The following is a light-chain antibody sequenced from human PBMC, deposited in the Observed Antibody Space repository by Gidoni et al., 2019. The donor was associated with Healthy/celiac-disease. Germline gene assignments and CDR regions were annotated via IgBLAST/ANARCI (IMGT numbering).Light chain of an antibody. Sequence: EIVMTQSPATLSGSPGERATLSCRASQSVSSNLAWYQQKPGQAPRLLIYGASNRATGIPARFSGSGSGTEFTLTISSLQSEDFAVYYCQQYNNWPLLTFGGGTKVEIK. V-gene: IGKV3-15*01. CDR3: QQYNNWPLLT. CDR1: QSVSSN. J-gene: IGKJ4*01. CDR2: GAS.